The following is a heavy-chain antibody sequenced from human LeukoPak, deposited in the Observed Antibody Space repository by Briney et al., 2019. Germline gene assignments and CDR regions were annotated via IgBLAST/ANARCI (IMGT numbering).Heavy chain of an antibody. CDR2: INPNSGGT. CDR1: GYTFTGYY. Sequence: ASVKVSCKASGYTFTGYYMHWVRQAPGQGLEWMGWINPNSGGTNYAQKFQGRVTMTRDTSISTAYMELSRLRSDDTAVYYCARVIGNSHYYYYYYYMDVWGKGTTATISS. CDR3: ARVIGNSHYYYYYYYMDV. D-gene: IGHD4-23*01. V-gene: IGHV1-2*02. J-gene: IGHJ6*03.